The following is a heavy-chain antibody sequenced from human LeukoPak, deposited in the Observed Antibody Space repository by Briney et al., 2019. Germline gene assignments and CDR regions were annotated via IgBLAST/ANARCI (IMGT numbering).Heavy chain of an antibody. CDR3: AAVDVDTAFP. D-gene: IGHD5-18*01. Sequence: GGSLRLSCAASGFTFSTYGMSWVRQAPGEGLEWVSAISGSGGSTYYADSVKGRFTISRDNSKNTLYLQMNSLRAEDTAVYYCAAVDVDTAFPWGQGTLVTVSS. J-gene: IGHJ5*02. CDR2: ISGSGGST. CDR1: GFTFSTYG. V-gene: IGHV3-23*01.